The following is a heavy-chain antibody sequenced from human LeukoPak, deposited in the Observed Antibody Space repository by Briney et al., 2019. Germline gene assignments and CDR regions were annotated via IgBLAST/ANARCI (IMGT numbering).Heavy chain of an antibody. J-gene: IGHJ4*02. Sequence: PGGTLRLSCAASGFNFGTYAMDWVRQAPGKGLEWVGDISYDGGYQSYAVSVRGRFTISRDNSKNTLYLQMNSLRDEGAAVYYCATESSLSNWGRGTLVTVSS. CDR2: ISYDGGYQ. CDR1: GFNFGTYA. CDR3: ATESSLSN. V-gene: IGHV3-30*04.